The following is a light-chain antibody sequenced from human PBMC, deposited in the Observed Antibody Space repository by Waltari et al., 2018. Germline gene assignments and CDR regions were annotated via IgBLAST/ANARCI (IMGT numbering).Light chain of an antibody. J-gene: IGLJ2*01. CDR1: KLGDKY. V-gene: IGLV3-1*01. Sequence: SYELTQPPSVSVSPGQTASITCSGDKLGDKYACWYQQRPGQSPVVVIYQDNTRPSGIPDRFSGSNSGNTATLTISGTQAMDEADYYCQTWDSSTGVFGGGTKLTVL. CDR3: QTWDSSTGV. CDR2: QDN.